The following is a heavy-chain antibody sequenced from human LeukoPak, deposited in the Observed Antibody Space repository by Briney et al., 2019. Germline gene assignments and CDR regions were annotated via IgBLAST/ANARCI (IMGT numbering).Heavy chain of an antibody. V-gene: IGHV4-39*01. Sequence: SETLSLTCTVSGGSISSSSYYWGWIRQPPGKGLEWIGSIYYSGSTYYNPSLKSRVTISVDTSKNQFSLKLSSVTAADTAVYYCARRRTLGDCGGDCYLFDPWGQGTLVTVSS. CDR2: IYYSGST. CDR1: GGSISSSSYY. CDR3: ARRRTLGDCGGDCYLFDP. D-gene: IGHD2-21*02. J-gene: IGHJ5*02.